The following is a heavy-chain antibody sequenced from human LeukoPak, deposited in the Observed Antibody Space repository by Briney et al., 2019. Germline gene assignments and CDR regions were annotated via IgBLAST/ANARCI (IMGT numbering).Heavy chain of an antibody. J-gene: IGHJ4*02. CDR1: GFTFSSYA. V-gene: IGHV3-48*04. D-gene: IGHD6-13*01. CDR2: ISSSGSTI. Sequence: GGSLRLSCAAPGFTFSSYAMTWVRQAPGKGLEWVSYISSSGSTIYYADSVKGRFTISRDNAKNSLFLQMNSLRAEDTAVYYCARGGYSSNWYLLWYFDYWGQGTLVTVSS. CDR3: ARGGYSSNWYLLWYFDY.